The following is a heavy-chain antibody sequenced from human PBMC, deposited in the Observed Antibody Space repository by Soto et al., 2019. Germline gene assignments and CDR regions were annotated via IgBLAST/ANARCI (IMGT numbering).Heavy chain of an antibody. Sequence: SVKVSCKASGGTFSSYAISWVRQAPGQGLEWMGGIIPIFGTANYAQKFQGRVTITADESTSTAYMELSSLRSEDTAVYYCARCQRRTYYDFWSGHPPHPYYYYGMDVWGQ. CDR2: IIPIFGTA. CDR3: ARCQRRTYYDFWSGHPPHPYYYYGMDV. V-gene: IGHV1-69*13. J-gene: IGHJ6*02. CDR1: GGTFSSYA. D-gene: IGHD3-3*01.